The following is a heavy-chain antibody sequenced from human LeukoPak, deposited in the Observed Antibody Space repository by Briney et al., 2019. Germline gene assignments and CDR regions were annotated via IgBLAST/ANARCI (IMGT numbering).Heavy chain of an antibody. CDR2: FNPNSGGT. J-gene: IGHJ4*02. CDR3: ARDLGNTVTTSHEDDY. D-gene: IGHD4-17*01. Sequence: GASVKVSCKASGYTFTGYYMHWVRQAPGQGLGGMGWFNPNSGGTNYAQKFQGRVTMTRDTSISTAYMELSRLRSDDTAVYYCARDLGNTVTTSHEDDYWGQGTLVTVSS. V-gene: IGHV1-2*02. CDR1: GYTFTGYY.